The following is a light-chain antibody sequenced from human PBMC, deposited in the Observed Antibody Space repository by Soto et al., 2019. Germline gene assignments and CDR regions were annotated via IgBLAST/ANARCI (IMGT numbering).Light chain of an antibody. Sequence: IQMTQSPSTLSASVGDRVTITCRASQTVRACLAWYQQKPGKVPKLLIYDASNLQRGVPSRFSGSGSGTEFTLTFSSLQPDDFATYYCQQYNDDSPWTFGQGTKVESK. V-gene: IGKV1-5*01. CDR3: QQYNDDSPWT. CDR2: DAS. CDR1: QTVRAC. J-gene: IGKJ1*01.